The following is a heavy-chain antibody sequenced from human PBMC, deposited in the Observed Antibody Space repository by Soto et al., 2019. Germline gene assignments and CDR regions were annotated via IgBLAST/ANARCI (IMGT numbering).Heavy chain of an antibody. V-gene: IGHV4-39*01. D-gene: IGHD3-22*01. J-gene: IGHJ4*02. CDR2: IYYSGST. CDR1: GGSISSSSYY. Sequence: QLQLQESGPGLVKPSETLSLTCTVSGGSISSSSYYWGWIRQPPGKGLEWIGSIYYSGSTYYNPSLKSRVTISVDTSKNQFFLKLSSVTAADTAVYYCARHGKDYYDSSGYYYSPYYFDYWGQGTLVTVSS. CDR3: ARHGKDYYDSSGYYYSPYYFDY.